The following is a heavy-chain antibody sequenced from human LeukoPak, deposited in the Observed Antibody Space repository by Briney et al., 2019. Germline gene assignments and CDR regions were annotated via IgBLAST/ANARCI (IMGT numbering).Heavy chain of an antibody. Sequence: GGSLRLSCAASGFTFSSHWMSWVRQAPGKGLEWVANIKQDGSEKYYVDSVKGRFTISRDNAKNSLYLQMNSLRAEDTAVYYCARDYLGGSYYFDYWGQGTLVTVSS. D-gene: IGHD1-26*01. J-gene: IGHJ4*02. CDR1: GFTFSSHW. CDR3: ARDYLGGSYYFDY. V-gene: IGHV3-7*01. CDR2: IKQDGSEK.